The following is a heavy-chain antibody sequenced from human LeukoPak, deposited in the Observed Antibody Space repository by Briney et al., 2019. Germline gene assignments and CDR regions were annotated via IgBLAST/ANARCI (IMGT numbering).Heavy chain of an antibody. CDR3: ASTIATRYFDY. D-gene: IGHD6-6*01. Sequence: PGGSLRLSCAASGFTFSSYAMCWVRQAPGKGLEWVANIKEDGSEKYYVDSVKGRFTISRDNAKNSLYLQMNSLRAEDTAVYYCASTIATRYFDYWGQGTLVTVSS. J-gene: IGHJ4*02. CDR2: IKEDGSEK. V-gene: IGHV3-7*03. CDR1: GFTFSSYA.